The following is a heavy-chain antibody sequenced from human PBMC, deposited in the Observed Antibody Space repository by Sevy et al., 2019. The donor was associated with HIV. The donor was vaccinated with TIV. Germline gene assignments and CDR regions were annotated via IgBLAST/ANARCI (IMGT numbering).Heavy chain of an antibody. Sequence: GGSLRLSCAASGFAFSTHAMHWVRQAPGKGLEWVAVISYEGTETFYAASVEGQFTISRDNSKNMLSLQINSLRPEDTVGYYCARDGGYSIKWYPLYWGHGTLVTVSS. D-gene: IGHD1-26*01. J-gene: IGHJ4*01. CDR2: ISYEGTET. CDR3: ARDGGYSIKWYPLY. CDR1: GFAFSTHA. V-gene: IGHV3-30-3*01.